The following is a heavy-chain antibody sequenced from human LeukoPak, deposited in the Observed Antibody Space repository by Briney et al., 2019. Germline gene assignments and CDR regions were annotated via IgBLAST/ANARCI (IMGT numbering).Heavy chain of an antibody. Sequence: SETLSLTCTVSGGSISSYYWSWIRQPPGKGLEWIGYIYYSGGTNYNPSLKSRVTISVDTSKNQFSLKLSSVTAADTAVYYCARVPSYYYDSSGYYRWFDPWGQGTLVTVSS. CDR2: IYYSGGT. CDR3: ARVPSYYYDSSGYYRWFDP. J-gene: IGHJ5*02. V-gene: IGHV4-59*12. D-gene: IGHD3-22*01. CDR1: GGSISSYY.